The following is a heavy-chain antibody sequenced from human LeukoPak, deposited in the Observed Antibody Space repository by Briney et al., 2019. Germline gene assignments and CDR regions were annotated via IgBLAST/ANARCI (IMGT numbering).Heavy chain of an antibody. CDR1: GFTFSSYA. J-gene: IGHJ4*02. D-gene: IGHD6-19*01. CDR2: ISYDGSNK. V-gene: IGHV3-30-3*01. CDR3: ARGLSSGWYLAAGLGYFDY. Sequence: GGSLRLSCAASGFTFSSYAMHWVRQAPGKGLEWVAVISYDGSNKYYADSVKGRFTISRDNSKNTLYLQMNSLRAEDTAVYYRARGLSSGWYLAAGLGYFDYWGQGTLVTVSS.